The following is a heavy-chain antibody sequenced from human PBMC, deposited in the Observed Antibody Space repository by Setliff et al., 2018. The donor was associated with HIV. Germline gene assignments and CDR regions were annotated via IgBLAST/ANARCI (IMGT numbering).Heavy chain of an antibody. J-gene: IGHJ4*02. Sequence: ASVKVSCKASGYIFTTYALNWVRRAPGQGLEWMGIINPSGGGTTYARKFQGRVTVTRDTSINTAYMELNSLRSDDTAVYYCARQLSNSLDYWGQGTLVTVSS. CDR1: GYIFTTYA. V-gene: IGHV1-46*01. CDR3: ARQLSNSLDY. CDR2: INPSGGGT. D-gene: IGHD7-27*01.